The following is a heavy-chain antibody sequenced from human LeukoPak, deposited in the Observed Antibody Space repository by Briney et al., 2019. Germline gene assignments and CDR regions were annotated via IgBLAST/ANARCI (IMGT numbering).Heavy chain of an antibody. Sequence: GGSLRLSCAASGFTFSDYWMTWVRQAPGKGLEWVANIKDDGSEEYYVDSVKGRFTIVRDNAYNSLYLQMNSLRVEDTAIYFCARFTRRYRGDYWGQGTLVSVSS. J-gene: IGHJ4*02. CDR2: IKDDGSEE. CDR1: GFTFSDYW. D-gene: IGHD2-2*01. V-gene: IGHV3-7*03. CDR3: ARFTRRYRGDY.